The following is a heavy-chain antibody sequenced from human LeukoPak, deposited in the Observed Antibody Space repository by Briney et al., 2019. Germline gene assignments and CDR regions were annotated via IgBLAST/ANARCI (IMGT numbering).Heavy chain of an antibody. CDR1: GGSFSSDY. V-gene: IGHV4-59*01. Sequence: SETLSLTCTVPGGSFSSDYWSWIRQPPGKGLEWIAYIYYTGITRYNPSLQSRVTISVDTSRNQFSLKLRSMTAADTAVYYCARGWNIFDPWGQGTLVTVSS. CDR2: IYYTGIT. J-gene: IGHJ5*02. D-gene: IGHD1/OR15-1a*01. CDR3: ARGWNIFDP.